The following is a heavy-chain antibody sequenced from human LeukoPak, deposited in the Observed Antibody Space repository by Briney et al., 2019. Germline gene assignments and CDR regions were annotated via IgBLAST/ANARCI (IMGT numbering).Heavy chain of an antibody. CDR3: ARLYDSSGYGRNFDY. V-gene: IGHV4-4*07. Sequence: PSETLSLTCTVSGGSIRSYYWSWIRQPAGKGLEWIGRIYTSGSPNYNPSLKSRVTMSVDTSKNQFSLKLRSVTATDTAVYYCARLYDSSGYGRNFDYWGQGTLVTVSS. CDR2: IYTSGSP. CDR1: GGSIRSYY. D-gene: IGHD3-22*01. J-gene: IGHJ4*02.